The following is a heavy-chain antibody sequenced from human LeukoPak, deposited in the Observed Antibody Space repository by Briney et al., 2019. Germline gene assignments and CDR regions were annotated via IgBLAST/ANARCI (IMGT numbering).Heavy chain of an antibody. Sequence: SGGSLRLSCAASGFTFSNSGMHWVRQAPGKGLEWVAVIWYDGSNEYYADAVKGRFIISRDNSKNTVHLQMNSLRVEDMSVYYCAREISMFVNAFDLWGQGTLVAVSS. CDR1: GFTFSNSG. D-gene: IGHD3-10*02. CDR3: AREISMFVNAFDL. V-gene: IGHV3-33*01. CDR2: IWYDGSNE. J-gene: IGHJ3*01.